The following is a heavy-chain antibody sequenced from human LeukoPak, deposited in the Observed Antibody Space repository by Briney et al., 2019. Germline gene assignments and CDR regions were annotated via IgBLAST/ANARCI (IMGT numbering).Heavy chain of an antibody. CDR1: GGAISSYY. V-gene: IGHV4-59*08. J-gene: IGHJ5*02. Sequence: SETLSLTCTVSGGAISSYYWSWIRQPPGKGLEWIGYIYYSGSTNYNPSLKSRVTISVDTSKNQFSLKLSSVTAADTAVYYCARLYLDYYDSSGLAPLNWFDPWGQGTLVTVSS. CDR2: IYYSGST. D-gene: IGHD3-22*01. CDR3: ARLYLDYYDSSGLAPLNWFDP.